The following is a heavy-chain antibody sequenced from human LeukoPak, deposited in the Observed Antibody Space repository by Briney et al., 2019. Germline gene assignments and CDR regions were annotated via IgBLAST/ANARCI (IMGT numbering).Heavy chain of an antibody. CDR2: VSSSGRTK. CDR3: ARDARRSLS. D-gene: IGHD1-1*01. Sequence: PGGSLRLSCATSGFTFSSYEMNWVRQAPGEGLEWVSFVSSSGRTKYYADSVKGRFTISRDNAKNSLYLQMNSLRAEDTAVYYCARDARRSLSWGQGTLVTVSS. V-gene: IGHV3-48*03. CDR1: GFTFSSYE. J-gene: IGHJ5*02.